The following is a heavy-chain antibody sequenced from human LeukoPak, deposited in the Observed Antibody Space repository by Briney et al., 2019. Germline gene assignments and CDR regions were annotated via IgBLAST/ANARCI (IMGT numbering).Heavy chain of an antibody. CDR2: ISSSSSYI. Sequence: PGGSLRLSCAASGFTFSSYSMNWVRQAPGKGLEWVSFISSSSSYIYYADSVKGRFTISRDNAKNSLYLQMNSLRAEDTAVYYCASKGRTNGSPWGFPWCQGTLVTVSS. CDR1: GFTFSSYS. V-gene: IGHV3-21*01. CDR3: ASKGRTNGSPWGFP. J-gene: IGHJ5*02. D-gene: IGHD2-8*01.